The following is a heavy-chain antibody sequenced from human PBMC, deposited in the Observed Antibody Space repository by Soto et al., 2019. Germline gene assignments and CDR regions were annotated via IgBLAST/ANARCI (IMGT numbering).Heavy chain of an antibody. CDR2: IIPILGIA. J-gene: IGHJ3*02. CDR1: GGTFSSYT. Sequence: QVQLVQSGAEVKKPGYSVKVSCKASGGTFSSYTISWVRQAPGQGLEWMGRIIPILGIANYAQKFQGRVTITADKSTSTAYMELSSLRSEDTAVYYCAGGESSDYAFDIWGQGTMVTVSS. CDR3: AGGESSDYAFDI. V-gene: IGHV1-69*02. D-gene: IGHD3-16*02.